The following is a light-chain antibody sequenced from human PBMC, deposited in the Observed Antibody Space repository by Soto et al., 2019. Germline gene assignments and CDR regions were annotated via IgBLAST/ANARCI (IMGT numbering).Light chain of an antibody. CDR1: SSDVGGYNY. Sequence: QSALTQPPSASGSPGQSVTISCTGTSSDVGGYNYVSWYQQHPGKAPKLMIYEVSKRPSGVPDRFSASKSGNTASLTVSGLQAEDEAEYYCNSYVGSNTWVFGGGTKLTVL. J-gene: IGLJ3*02. CDR2: EVS. CDR3: NSYVGSNTWV. V-gene: IGLV2-8*01.